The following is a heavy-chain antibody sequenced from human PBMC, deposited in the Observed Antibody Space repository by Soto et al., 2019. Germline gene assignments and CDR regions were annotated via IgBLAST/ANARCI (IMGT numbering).Heavy chain of an antibody. V-gene: IGHV3-23*01. CDR2: ISGSGGST. CDR3: ATKVIASTILTGLLYYFAY. D-gene: IGHD3-9*01. J-gene: IGHJ4*02. Sequence: EVQLLESGGGLVQPGGSLRLSCAASGFTFSSYAMSWVRQAPGKGLEWVSAISGSGGSTYYADSVKGRFTISRDNSKNTLYLQMNSLGAEDTAVYYCATKVIASTILTGLLYYFAYWGQGTLVTVSA. CDR1: GFTFSSYA.